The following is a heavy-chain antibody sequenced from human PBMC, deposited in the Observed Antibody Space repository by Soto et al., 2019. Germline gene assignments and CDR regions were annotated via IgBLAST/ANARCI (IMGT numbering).Heavy chain of an antibody. Sequence: QVKLVESGGGVVQPGTSLRLSCEASGFNISTYGMHWVRQAPGKGLQWLAFIWYDGSNQHYAASVKGRLTIARDNSKNTLYLQMTNLRADDTAVYHCARAISSVTYYDSIGYWCRGTLVTVSS. CDR3: ARAISSVTYYDSIGY. CDR1: GFNISTYG. D-gene: IGHD1-26*01. CDR2: IWYDGSNQ. J-gene: IGHJ4*02. V-gene: IGHV3-33*01.